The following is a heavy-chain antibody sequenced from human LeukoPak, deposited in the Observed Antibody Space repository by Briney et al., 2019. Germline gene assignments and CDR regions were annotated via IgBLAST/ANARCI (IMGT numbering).Heavy chain of an antibody. D-gene: IGHD2-21*02. CDR2: IHTTGGT. V-gene: IGHV4-4*07. CDR3: ARNLGGDDYYFYGMDV. J-gene: IGHJ6*02. Sequence: SETLSLTCTVSSGSMSGYYWNWIRQPAGKGLEWIGRIHTTGGTNSKPSLKSRLIMSVDTSTNQFSLRMRFVTAADTAVYYCARNLGGDDYYFYGMDVWGQGTTVTVSS. CDR1: SGSMSGYY.